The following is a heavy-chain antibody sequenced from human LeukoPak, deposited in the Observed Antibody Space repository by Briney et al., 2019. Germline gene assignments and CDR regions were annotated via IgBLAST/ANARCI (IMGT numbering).Heavy chain of an antibody. V-gene: IGHV3-23*01. CDR3: AKALFLYCSSTSCHDAFDI. CDR2: ISGSGGST. CDR1: GFTFSSYG. D-gene: IGHD2-2*01. J-gene: IGHJ3*02. Sequence: GGSLRLSCAASGFTFSSYGMHWVRQAPGKGLEWVSAISGSGGSTYYADSVKGRFTISRDNSKNTLYLQMNSLRAEDTAVYYCAKALFLYCSSTSCHDAFDIWGQGTMVTVSS.